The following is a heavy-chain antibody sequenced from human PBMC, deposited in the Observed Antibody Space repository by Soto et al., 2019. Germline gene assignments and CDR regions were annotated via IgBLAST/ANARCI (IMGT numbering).Heavy chain of an antibody. D-gene: IGHD2-2*01. CDR2: IWYDGINK. Sequence: QVQLVESGGGVVQPGRSLRLSCAASGFTFSSYGMHWVRQAPGKGLEWVAVIWYDGINKYYADSVKGRFTISRDNSKNTLYLQMNSLRAEGTDVYYCARESNQLLHFDYWGQGTLVTVSS. J-gene: IGHJ4*02. V-gene: IGHV3-33*01. CDR1: GFTFSSYG. CDR3: ARESNQLLHFDY.